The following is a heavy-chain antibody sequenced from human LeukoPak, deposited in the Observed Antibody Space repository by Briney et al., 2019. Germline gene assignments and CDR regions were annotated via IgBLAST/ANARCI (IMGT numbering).Heavy chain of an antibody. D-gene: IGHD2-2*01. J-gene: IGHJ5*02. V-gene: IGHV4-34*01. CDR3: AGTRYCSSTSCYPAPANWFDP. CDR2: INHSGST. Sequence: SETLSLTCAVYGGSFSGYYWSWIRQPPGKGLEWIGEINHSGSTNYNPSLKSRVTISVDTSKNQFSLKLSSVTAADTAVYYCAGTRYCSSTSCYPAPANWFDPWGQGTLVTVSS. CDR1: GGSFSGYY.